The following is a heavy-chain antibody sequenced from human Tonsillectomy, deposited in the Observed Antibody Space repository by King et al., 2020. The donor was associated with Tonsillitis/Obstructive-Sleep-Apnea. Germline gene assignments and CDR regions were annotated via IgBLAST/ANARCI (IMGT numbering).Heavy chain of an antibody. Sequence: VQLVESGAEVKKPGESLKISCTGSGYSFTSYWIGWVRQMPGKGLEWMGIIYPGDSDTRYSPSFQGQVTISADKSISTAYLQWSSLKASDTAMYYCARQVMGLYGDYFYGMDVWGQGTTVTVSS. CDR3: ARQVMGLYGDYFYGMDV. CDR2: IYPGDSDT. V-gene: IGHV5-51*01. CDR1: GYSFTSYW. J-gene: IGHJ6*02. D-gene: IGHD4-17*01.